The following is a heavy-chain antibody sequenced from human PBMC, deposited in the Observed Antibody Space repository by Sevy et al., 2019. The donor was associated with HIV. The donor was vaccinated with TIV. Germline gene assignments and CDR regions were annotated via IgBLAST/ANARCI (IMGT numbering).Heavy chain of an antibody. CDR3: ARVVAYCSGGSCFPGYYYGMDV. V-gene: IGHV3-21*01. J-gene: IGHJ6*02. D-gene: IGHD2-15*01. CDR2: ISSSSNYI. CDR1: GFTFSSYN. Sequence: GGSPRLSCAASGFTFSSYNMNWVRQAPGKGLEWVSSISSSSNYIYYADSMKGRFTISRDNAKNSLYLQMNSLRAEDTAVYYCARVVAYCSGGSCFPGYYYGMDVWGQGTTVTVSS.